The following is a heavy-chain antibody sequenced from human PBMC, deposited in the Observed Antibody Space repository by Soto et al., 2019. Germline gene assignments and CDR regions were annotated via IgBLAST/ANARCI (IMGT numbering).Heavy chain of an antibody. Sequence: QITLKESGPTLVKLTQTLTLTCTFSGFSLSTSGVGVGWIRQPPGKALEWLALIYWDDDKRYSPSLKSRLTITKDTSKNLVVLTMTNMDPVDTATYYCAHSGHTWLPNYFDYWGQGTLVTVSS. CDR3: AHSGHTWLPNYFDY. J-gene: IGHJ4*02. V-gene: IGHV2-5*02. CDR2: IYWDDDK. CDR1: GFSLSTSGVG. D-gene: IGHD5-12*01.